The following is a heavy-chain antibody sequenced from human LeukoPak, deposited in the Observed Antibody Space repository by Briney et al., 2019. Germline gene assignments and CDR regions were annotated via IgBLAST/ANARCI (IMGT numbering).Heavy chain of an antibody. D-gene: IGHD3-9*01. CDR1: GGSISSYY. Sequence: SETLSLTCTVSGGSISSYYWSWIRQPPGKGLEWIGYIYYSGSTNYNPSLKSRVTISVDTSKNQFSLKLSSVTAADTAVYYCARVGYDISTHFDYWGQGTLVTVSS. CDR2: IYYSGST. J-gene: IGHJ4*02. V-gene: IGHV4-59*12. CDR3: ARVGYDISTHFDY.